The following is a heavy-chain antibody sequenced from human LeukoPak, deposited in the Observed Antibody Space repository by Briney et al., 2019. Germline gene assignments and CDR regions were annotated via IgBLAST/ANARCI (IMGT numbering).Heavy chain of an antibody. CDR3: AKDGQVGVDGQAGYFDY. V-gene: IGHV1-18*01. J-gene: IGHJ4*02. D-gene: IGHD3-9*01. CDR2: ISAYNGNT. CDR1: GYTFTSYG. Sequence: ASVKLSFKSSGYTFTSYGIGWVRQAPGQPLEWMGWISAYNGNTNYAQKLQGRVTMTTDTSTSTAYMVLRSLSSVATAVYYCAKDGQVGVDGQAGYFDYWGQGTLVTVSS.